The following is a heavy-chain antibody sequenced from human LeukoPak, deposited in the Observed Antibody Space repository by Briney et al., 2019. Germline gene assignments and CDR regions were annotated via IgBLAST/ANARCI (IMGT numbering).Heavy chain of an antibody. V-gene: IGHV4-30-2*01. CDR1: GGSISSGGYS. CDR2: FYHSGST. CDR3: ASTRGDYYYGMDV. Sequence: SETLSLTCAVSGGSISSGGYSWTWIRQPPGKGLEWIGCFYHSGSTYYNPSLKSRVTISVDRSKNQFSLKLTSVTAADAAVYCGASTRGDYYYGMDVWGQGTTVTVSS. J-gene: IGHJ6*02. D-gene: IGHD3-10*01.